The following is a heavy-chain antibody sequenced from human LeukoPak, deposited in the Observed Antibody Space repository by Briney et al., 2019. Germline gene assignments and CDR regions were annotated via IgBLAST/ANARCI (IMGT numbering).Heavy chain of an antibody. Sequence: PGGSLRLSCAASGFTFSSYSMNWVRQAPGKGLEWVSFISSSSSYIYYTDSVKGRFTISRDKAKNSLYLQMNSLRPEDTAVYYCARDRLTKRWLQFSGDFWGQGTLVAVSS. CDR2: ISSSSSYI. CDR1: GFTFSSYS. V-gene: IGHV3-21*01. J-gene: IGHJ4*02. CDR3: ARDRLTKRWLQFSGDF. D-gene: IGHD5-24*01.